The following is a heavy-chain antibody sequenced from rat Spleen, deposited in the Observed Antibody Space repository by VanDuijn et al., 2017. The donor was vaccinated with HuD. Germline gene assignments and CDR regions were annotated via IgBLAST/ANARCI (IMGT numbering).Heavy chain of an antibody. J-gene: IGHJ2*01. CDR1: GFTFSDYN. Sequence: EVQLVESGGGLVQPGRSLKLSCAASGFTFSDYNMAWVRQAPKKGLEWVASISSGGGATYYSDSVKGRFTGSRDNAKSTLYLQMDSLRSEDTASYYCARGGFDYWGQGVMVTVSS. CDR2: ISSGGGAT. D-gene: IGHD4-3*01. V-gene: IGHV5-25*01. CDR3: ARGGFDY.